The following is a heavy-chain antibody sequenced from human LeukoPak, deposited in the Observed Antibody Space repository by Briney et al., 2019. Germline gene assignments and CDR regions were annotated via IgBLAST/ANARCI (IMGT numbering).Heavy chain of an antibody. D-gene: IGHD2-2*01. Sequence: SETLSLTCTVSGGSISSSSYYWGWIRQPPGKGLEWIGIIYYDGSTYYNPSLKSRVTISVDTSKNQFSLKLSSVTAADTAVYYCARRDCSTTSCNFDYWGQGTLVTVSS. J-gene: IGHJ4*02. CDR1: GGSISSSSYY. CDR3: ARRDCSTTSCNFDY. V-gene: IGHV4-39*01. CDR2: IYYDGST.